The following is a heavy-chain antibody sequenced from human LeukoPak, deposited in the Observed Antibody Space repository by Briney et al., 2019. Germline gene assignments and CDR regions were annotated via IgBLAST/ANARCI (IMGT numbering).Heavy chain of an antibody. D-gene: IGHD3-10*01. Sequence: SETLSLTCTVSGGSISSGDYYWSWIRQPPGKGLEWIGYIYYSGSTYYNPSLKSRVTISVDTSKNQFSLKLSSVTAADTAVYYCARGGGDTMVRGVIRNYWGQGTLVTVSS. CDR2: IYYSGST. CDR3: ARGGGDTMVRGVIRNY. J-gene: IGHJ4*02. CDR1: GGSISSGDYY. V-gene: IGHV4-30-4*01.